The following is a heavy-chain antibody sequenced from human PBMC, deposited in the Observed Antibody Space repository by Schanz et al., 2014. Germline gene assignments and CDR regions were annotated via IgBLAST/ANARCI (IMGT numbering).Heavy chain of an antibody. Sequence: QVQLVESGGGLVEPGGSLRLSCAASGFSFSDYYMSWIRQAPGKGLEWISFINTGSNYINYADSVKGRFTISRDNSKNTVHLQMNSLRAEDTAVYYCAKQHIVRGVIYLNWFDSWGQGTLVTVSS. CDR1: GFSFSDYY. V-gene: IGHV3-11*06. CDR2: INTGSNYI. D-gene: IGHD3-10*01. J-gene: IGHJ5*01. CDR3: AKQHIVRGVIYLNWFDS.